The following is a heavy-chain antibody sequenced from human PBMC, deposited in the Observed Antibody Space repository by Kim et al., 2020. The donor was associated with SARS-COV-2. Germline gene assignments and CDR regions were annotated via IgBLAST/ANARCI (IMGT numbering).Heavy chain of an antibody. J-gene: IGHJ3*02. Sequence: YNADTGKGRFTISRDNSKNTLYLQMNSLRADDTAVYYCAKGKGVIKGAFDMWGQGTMVIVSS. CDR3: AKGKGVIKGAFDM. V-gene: IGHV3-23*01. D-gene: IGHD3-10*01.